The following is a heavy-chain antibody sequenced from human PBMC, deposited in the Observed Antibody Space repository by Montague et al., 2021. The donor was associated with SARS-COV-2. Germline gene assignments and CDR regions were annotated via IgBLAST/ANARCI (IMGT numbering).Heavy chain of an antibody. V-gene: IGHV4-34*01. CDR3: ASGIYPSGSYYNRYYYGSNI. J-gene: IGHJ6*02. CDR1: GGSLSGYY. Sequence: SETLSLTCAVYGGSLSGYYWSWIRQPPEKGLEWIGEINHSANTKYDPSLKSPVTISIDTSKNQFSLKMTSVTAADTATYYCASGIYPSGSYYNRYYYGSNIWGPGTTVIVSS. CDR2: INHSANT. D-gene: IGHD3-10*01.